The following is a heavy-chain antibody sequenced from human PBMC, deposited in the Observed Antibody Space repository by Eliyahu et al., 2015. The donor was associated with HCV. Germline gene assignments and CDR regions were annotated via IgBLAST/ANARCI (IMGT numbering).Heavy chain of an antibody. J-gene: IGHJ6*02. D-gene: IGHD5-12*01. CDR1: GFPFXSYA. CDR3: AKTGGGYSGYDLIDV. V-gene: IGHV3-23*01. Sequence: EVQLLESGGGLVQPGGSLRLXCASSGFPFXSYAMSWXRQAPGKGLGWVSAISGSGGSTYYADSVKGRFTISRDNSKNTLYLQMNSLRAEDTAVYYCAKTGGGYSGYDLIDVWGQGTTVTVSS. CDR2: ISGSGGST.